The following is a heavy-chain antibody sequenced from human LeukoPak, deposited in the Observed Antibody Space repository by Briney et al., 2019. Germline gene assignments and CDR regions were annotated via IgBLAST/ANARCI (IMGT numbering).Heavy chain of an antibody. J-gene: IGHJ4*02. CDR1: GFSVSSNY. V-gene: IGHV3-53*01. D-gene: IGHD3-3*01. CDR2: IYSGGST. CDR3: ARFPETIRFLDR. Sequence: PGGSLRLSCAASGFSVSSNYMSWVRQAPGKGLECVSIIYSGGSTYYADSVKGRFTISRDNAKNSLYLQMNSLRAEDTAVYYCARFPETIRFLDRWGQGTLVTVSS.